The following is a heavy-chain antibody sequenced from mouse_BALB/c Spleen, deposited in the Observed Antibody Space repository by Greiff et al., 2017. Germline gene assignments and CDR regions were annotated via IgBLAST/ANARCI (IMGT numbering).Heavy chain of an antibody. CDR2: IWGDGST. CDR3: ARDRDYYGSSAWFAY. D-gene: IGHD1-1*01. V-gene: IGHV2-6-7*01. Sequence: QVQLKESGPGLVAPSQSLSITCTVSGFSLTGYGVNWVRQPPGKGLEWLGMIWGDGSTDYNSAPKSRLSISKDNSKSQVFLKMNSLQTDDTARYYCARDRDYYGSSAWFAYWGQGTLVTVSA. CDR1: GFSLTGYG. J-gene: IGHJ3*01.